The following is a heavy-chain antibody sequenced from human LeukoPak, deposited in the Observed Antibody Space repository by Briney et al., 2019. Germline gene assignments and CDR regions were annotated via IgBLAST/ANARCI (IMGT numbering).Heavy chain of an antibody. CDR1: GFTFSSYW. J-gene: IGHJ5*02. CDR3: AREDVGIFDYLRRNWFDP. Sequence: GGSLRLSCAASGFTFSSYWMHWVRQAPGKGLVWVSRINSDGSSTSYADSVKGRFAISRDNAKNTLYLQMNSLRAEDTAVYYCAREDVGIFDYLRRNWFDPWGQGTLVTVSS. CDR2: INSDGSST. D-gene: IGHD1-14*01. V-gene: IGHV3-74*01.